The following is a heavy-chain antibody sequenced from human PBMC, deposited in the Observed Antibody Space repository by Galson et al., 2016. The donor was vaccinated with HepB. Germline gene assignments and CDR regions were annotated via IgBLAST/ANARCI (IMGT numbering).Heavy chain of an antibody. CDR1: GGSIITTSW. Sequence: ETLSLTCAVSGGSIITTSWWTWVRQPPGKGLEWIGELHYAGSTNFNPSLPSRVTVSVDRSKNQFSLNLTSVTAADTAVYYCARDTRSMAAAGTTYGLDVWGPGTTVTVSS. CDR3: ARDTRSMAAAGTTYGLDV. D-gene: IGHD6-13*01. J-gene: IGHJ6*02. CDR2: LHYAGST. V-gene: IGHV4-4*02.